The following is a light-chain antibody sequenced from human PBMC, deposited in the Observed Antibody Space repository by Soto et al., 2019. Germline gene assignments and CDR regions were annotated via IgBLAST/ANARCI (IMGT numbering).Light chain of an antibody. V-gene: IGKV1-5*03. CDR2: KAS. Sequence: DIQMTQSPSTLSGSVGDRVTITCRASQTISSWLAWYQQKPGKAPKLLIYKASTLKSGVPSRFSGSGSGTEFTLIISGLQPDDFATYYCQQYNSYSYTFGQGTRLEIK. CDR3: QQYNSYSYT. J-gene: IGKJ5*01. CDR1: QTISSW.